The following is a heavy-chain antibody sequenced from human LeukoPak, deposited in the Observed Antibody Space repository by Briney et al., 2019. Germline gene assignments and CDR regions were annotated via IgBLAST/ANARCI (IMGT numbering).Heavy chain of an antibody. D-gene: IGHD5-18*01. J-gene: IGHJ4*02. CDR2: ISSSSSYI. CDR1: GFTFSSYS. V-gene: IGHV3-21*01. CDR3: ARDVIGNSYGLTLNYFDY. Sequence: GGSLRLSCAASGFTFSSYSMNWVRQAPGKGLEWVSSISSSSSYIYYADSVKGRFTISRDNAKNSLYLQMNSLRAEDTAVYYCARDVIGNSYGLTLNYFDYWGQGTLVTVSS.